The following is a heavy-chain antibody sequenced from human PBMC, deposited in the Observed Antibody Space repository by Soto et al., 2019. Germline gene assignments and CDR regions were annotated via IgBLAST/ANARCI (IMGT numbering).Heavy chain of an antibody. V-gene: IGHV5-51*01. D-gene: IGHD1-26*01. CDR3: ARGGIVGSTRNYFEY. Sequence: GESLKISCKASGYSFTDYWIGWVRQMPGKGLEWMGIIYPGDSDTRYSPSFQGQVTISADKSISTAYLQWSSLKASDTAMYYCARGGIVGSTRNYFEYWGQGTLVTVSS. CDR2: IYPGDSDT. J-gene: IGHJ4*02. CDR1: GYSFTDYW.